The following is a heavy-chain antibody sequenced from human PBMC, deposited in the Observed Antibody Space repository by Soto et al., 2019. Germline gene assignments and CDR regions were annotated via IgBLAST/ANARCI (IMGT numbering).Heavy chain of an antibody. D-gene: IGHD5-12*01. CDR3: ARYPLPDDGYNYFFDY. J-gene: IGHJ4*02. CDR1: GYTFTSYG. Sequence: QVQLVQSGAEVKKPGASVKVSCKASGYTFTSYGISWVRQAPGHGLEWMGWISANNGNTNYAQKLQGRVTMTTDTSTSTAYMKLRSLKSDDTAVYYCARYPLPDDGYNYFFDYRGQGTLVTVS. V-gene: IGHV1-18*01. CDR2: ISANNGNT.